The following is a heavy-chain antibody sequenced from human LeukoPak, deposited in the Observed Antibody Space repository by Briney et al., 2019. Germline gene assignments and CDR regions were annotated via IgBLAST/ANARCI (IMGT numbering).Heavy chain of an antibody. V-gene: IGHV4-59*08. CDR1: GGSISSYY. D-gene: IGHD3-10*01. CDR2: IYYSGST. Sequence: SETLSLTCTVSGGSISSYYWSWIRQPPGKGLEWIGYIYYSGSTNYNPSLKSRVTISVDTSKNKFSLKLSSVPAADTAVYYCARLPYYYGSGSYYNPKNNYYYGMDVWGQGTTVTVSS. CDR3: ARLPYYYGSGSYYNPKNNYYYGMDV. J-gene: IGHJ6*02.